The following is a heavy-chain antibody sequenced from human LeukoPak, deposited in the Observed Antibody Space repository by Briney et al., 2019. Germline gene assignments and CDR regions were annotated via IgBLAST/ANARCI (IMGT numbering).Heavy chain of an antibody. Sequence: ASVKGSCKASGYTFTIYDMHWVRRAPGQGLEWRGIINPSGGSTSYAQKFQGRVTMTRDTSTSTVYMELSRLRSQDTAVYYCARDRQTLLWFGEPEGAFDIWGQGTMVTVSS. J-gene: IGHJ3*02. V-gene: IGHV1-46*01. CDR2: INPSGGST. CDR1: GYTFTIYD. D-gene: IGHD3-10*01. CDR3: ARDRQTLLWFGEPEGAFDI.